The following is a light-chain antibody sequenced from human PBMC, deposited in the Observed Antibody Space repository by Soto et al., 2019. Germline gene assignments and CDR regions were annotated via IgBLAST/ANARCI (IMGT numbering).Light chain of an antibody. J-gene: IGKJ4*01. V-gene: IGKV1-33*01. CDR2: EAS. CDR1: QDITND. Sequence: DIQMTQSPSSLSASVGDRVTITCQASQDITNDLNWYQQKPGKAPKVLIYEASNLETGVPSRFSGSGSGTDFTFTISRLQHEDIATYFFEQYDNVLLTFGGGTQVEIK. CDR3: EQYDNVLLT.